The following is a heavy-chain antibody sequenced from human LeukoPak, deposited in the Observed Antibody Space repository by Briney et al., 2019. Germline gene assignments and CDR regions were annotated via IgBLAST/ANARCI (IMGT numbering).Heavy chain of an antibody. CDR3: ARVMYYYDTSGYLDY. V-gene: IGHV3-11*06. Sequence: GGSLRLSCAASGFSFSDYYLSWIRQAPGKGLEWVSYISDSSTYTNYAASVKGRFTISRDAAKNSLYLQMNSLRVEDTAVYYCARVMYYYDTSGYLDYSGQGTLVTVSP. CDR2: ISDSSTYT. CDR1: GFSFSDYY. J-gene: IGHJ4*02. D-gene: IGHD3-22*01.